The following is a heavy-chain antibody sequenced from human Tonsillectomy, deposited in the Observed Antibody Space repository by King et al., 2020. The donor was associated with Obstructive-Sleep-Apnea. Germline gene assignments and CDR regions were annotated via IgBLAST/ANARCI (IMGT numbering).Heavy chain of an antibody. CDR2: INHSGST. J-gene: IGHJ4*02. V-gene: IGHV4-34*01. CDR3: ARWGFPKYCSSTSCYPNPKSQKFDY. D-gene: IGHD2-2*01. CDR1: GGSFSGYY. Sequence: VQLQQWGAGLLKPSETLSLTCAVYGGSFSGYYWSWIRQPPGKGLEWIGEINHSGSTNYNPSLKSRVTISVDTSKNQFSLKLSSVTAADTAVYYCARWGFPKYCSSTSCYPNPKSQKFDYWGQGTLVTVSS.